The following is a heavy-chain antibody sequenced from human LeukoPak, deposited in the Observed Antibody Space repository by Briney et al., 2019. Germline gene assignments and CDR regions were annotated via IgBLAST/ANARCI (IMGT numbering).Heavy chain of an antibody. CDR1: GGSISSYY. J-gene: IGHJ4*02. CDR2: IYYSGST. CDR3: ARGSSSSVFDY. V-gene: IGHV4-59*01. D-gene: IGHD6-6*01. Sequence: PSETLSLTCTVSGGSISSYYWSWIRQPPGKGLEWIGYIYYSGSTNYNPSLKSRVTISVDTSKNQFSLKLSSVTAADTAVYYCARGSSSSVFDYWGQGTLVTVSS.